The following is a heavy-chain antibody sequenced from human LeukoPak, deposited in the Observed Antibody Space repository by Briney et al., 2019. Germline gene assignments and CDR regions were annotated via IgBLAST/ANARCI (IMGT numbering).Heavy chain of an antibody. CDR1: GGSISSSSYY. J-gene: IGHJ6*03. V-gene: IGHV4-39*07. Sequence: SEILSLTCTVSGGSISSSSYYWGWIRQPPGKGLEWIGSIYYSGSTYYNPSLKSRVTISVDTSKNQFSLKLSSVTAADTAVYYCARGSTLYYYMDVWGKGTTVTVSS. CDR3: ARGSTLYYYMDV. D-gene: IGHD1-26*01. CDR2: IYYSGST.